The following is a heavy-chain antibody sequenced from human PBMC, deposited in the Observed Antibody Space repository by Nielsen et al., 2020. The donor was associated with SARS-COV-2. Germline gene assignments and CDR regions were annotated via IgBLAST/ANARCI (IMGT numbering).Heavy chain of an antibody. CDR1: GFTFSSYS. D-gene: IGHD2-15*01. CDR3: ARETEGSGGYCSGGSCYSVRWFDP. J-gene: IGHJ5*02. V-gene: IGHV3-21*01. Sequence: GESLKISCAASGFTFSSYSMNWVRQAPGKGLEWVSSISSSSSYIYYADSVKGRFTISRDNAKNSLYLQMNSLRAEDTAVYYCARETEGSGGYCSGGSCYSVRWFDPWGQGTLVTVSS. CDR2: ISSSSSYI.